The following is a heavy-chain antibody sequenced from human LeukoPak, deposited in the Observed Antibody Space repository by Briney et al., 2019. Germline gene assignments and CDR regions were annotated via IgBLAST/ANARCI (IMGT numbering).Heavy chain of an antibody. CDR1: GFTFSSYA. V-gene: IGHV3-30*04. D-gene: IGHD3-9*01. Sequence: GGSLRLSCAASGFTFSSYAMHWVRQAPGKGLEWVAVISYGGSNKYYADSVKGRFTISRDNSKNTLYLQMNSLRAEDTAVYYCARGTYYDILSGDANDAFDIWGQGTMVTVSS. J-gene: IGHJ3*02. CDR2: ISYGGSNK. CDR3: ARGTYYDILSGDANDAFDI.